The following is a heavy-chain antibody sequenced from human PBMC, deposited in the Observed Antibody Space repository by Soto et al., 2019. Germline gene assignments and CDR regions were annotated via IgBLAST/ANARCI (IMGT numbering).Heavy chain of an antibody. CDR3: ARPASGGSRDAFDV. Sequence: LKISCKASGYKFTTFWLNWVRQTAGKGLEWLGRIDPTDSFTNYSPPFEGHVTISVDRSISTAYLQWNSLQASDTAIYYCARPASGGSRDAFDVWGQGTTVTVSS. D-gene: IGHD2-15*01. J-gene: IGHJ3*01. CDR1: GYKFTTFW. V-gene: IGHV5-10-1*01. CDR2: IDPTDSFT.